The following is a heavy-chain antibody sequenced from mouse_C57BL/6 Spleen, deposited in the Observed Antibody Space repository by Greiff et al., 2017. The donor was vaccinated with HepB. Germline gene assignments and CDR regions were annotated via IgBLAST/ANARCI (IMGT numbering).Heavy chain of an antibody. J-gene: IGHJ1*03. Sequence: VQLQQSGAELVKPGASVKISCKASGYTFTDYYINWVKQRPRQGLEWIGKIGPGSGSTYYNEKFKGKATLTADKSSSTAYMQLSSLTSEDSAVYFCARSYGSSTRYFDVWGTGTTVTVSS. V-gene: IGHV1-77*01. CDR2: IGPGSGST. CDR3: ARSYGSSTRYFDV. CDR1: GYTFTDYY. D-gene: IGHD1-1*01.